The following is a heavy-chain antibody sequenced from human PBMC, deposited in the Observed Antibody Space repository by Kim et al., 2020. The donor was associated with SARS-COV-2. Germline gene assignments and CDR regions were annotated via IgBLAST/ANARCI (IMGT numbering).Heavy chain of an antibody. CDR3: ARESDSSFYISDY. J-gene: IGHJ4*02. V-gene: IGHV3-48*02. D-gene: IGHD6-13*01. CDR2: ISSGSGTI. CDR1: GFTLSRFS. Sequence: GGSLRLSCAASGFTLSRFSMNWVRQAPGKGLESISYISSGSGTIYYADSVKGRFTISRDNAKNSLYLQMNSLRDEDSADYYCARESDSSFYISDYWGQGT.